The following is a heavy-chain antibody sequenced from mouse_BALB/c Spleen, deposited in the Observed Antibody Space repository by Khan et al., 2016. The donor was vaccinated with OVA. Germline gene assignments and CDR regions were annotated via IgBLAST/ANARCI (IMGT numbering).Heavy chain of an antibody. CDR1: GFTFNSYG. Sequence: EVELVESGGGLVQPGGSRKLSCAASGFTFNSYGMHWVRQAPEKGLEWVAYISGDSNTIYSTDIVKGRFTISRDNPKNTLFLQMTSLMSEDTAMYYCATSYFYGYYFDYWGPRHHSHSLL. D-gene: IGHD1-1*01. J-gene: IGHJ2*01. CDR2: ISGDSNTI. CDR3: ATSYFYGYYFDY. V-gene: IGHV5-17*02.